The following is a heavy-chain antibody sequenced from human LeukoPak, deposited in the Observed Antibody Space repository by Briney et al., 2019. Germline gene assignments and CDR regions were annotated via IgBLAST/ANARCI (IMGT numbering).Heavy chain of an antibody. CDR3: AKGPSRLAIIRSNYYYMDV. D-gene: IGHD2-21*01. CDR1: GFTFSSYA. V-gene: IGHV3-30*04. J-gene: IGHJ6*03. CDR2: ISYDGSNK. Sequence: GGSLRLSCAASGFTFSSYAMHWVRQAPGKGLEWVAVISYDGSNKYYADSVKGRFTISRDNSKNTLYLQMNSLRAEDTAVYYCAKGPSRLAIIRSNYYYMDVWGKGTTVTVSS.